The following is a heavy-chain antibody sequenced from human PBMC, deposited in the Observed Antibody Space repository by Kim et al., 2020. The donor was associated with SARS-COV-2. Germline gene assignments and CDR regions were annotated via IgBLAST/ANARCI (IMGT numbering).Heavy chain of an antibody. J-gene: IGHJ5*02. V-gene: IGHV3-49*04. CDR2: IRSKAYGGTS. D-gene: IGHD6-13*01. CDR3: SYSSSRYDWFDP. CDR1: GFTFGDYA. Sequence: GGSLRLSCTASGFTFGDYAMSWVRQAPGKGLEWVGFIRSKAYGGTSEYAASVKGRFTISRDDSKSIAYLQMNSLETEDTAVYYCSYSSSRYDWFDPWGQGTLVTVSS.